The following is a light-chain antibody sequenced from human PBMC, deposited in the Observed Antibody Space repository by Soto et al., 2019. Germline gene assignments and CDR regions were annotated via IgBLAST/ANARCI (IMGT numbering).Light chain of an antibody. J-gene: IGKJ5*01. Sequence: DIQMTQSPSSLSASVGDRVTITCRASQGINNYLAWYQQRPGKVPKLLIYAASTLQSGVPSRFRGSRSETDFTLTISSLEPEDFAVYYCQHRMNWPLTFGQGTRLEIK. CDR2: AAS. CDR3: QHRMNWPLT. V-gene: IGKV1-27*01. CDR1: QGINNY.